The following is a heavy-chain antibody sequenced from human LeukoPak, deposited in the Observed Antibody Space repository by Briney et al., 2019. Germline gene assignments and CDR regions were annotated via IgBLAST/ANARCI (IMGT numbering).Heavy chain of an antibody. J-gene: IGHJ4*02. V-gene: IGHV4-34*01. D-gene: IGHD5-24*01. CDR2: INHSGST. Sequence: SETLSLTXAVYGGSFSGYYWSWIRQPPGKGLEWNGEINHSGSTNYNPSLKSRVTISVDTSKNQFSLKLSSVTAADTAVYYCARGRARRWLQLGVCYFDYWGQGTLVTVSS. CDR3: ARGRARRWLQLGVCYFDY. CDR1: GGSFSGYY.